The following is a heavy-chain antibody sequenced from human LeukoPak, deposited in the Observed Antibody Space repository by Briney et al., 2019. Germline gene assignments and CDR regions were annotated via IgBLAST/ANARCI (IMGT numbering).Heavy chain of an antibody. J-gene: IGHJ4*02. Sequence: SETLSLTCAVSGGSISSGGYSWSWIRQPPGKGLEWIGYIYHSGSTYYNPSLKSRVTISVDRSKNQFSLKLSSVTAADTAVYYCARDRQPVVPDYWGQGTLVTVSS. V-gene: IGHV4-30-2*01. CDR2: IYHSGST. CDR1: GGSISSGGYS. D-gene: IGHD6-13*01. CDR3: ARDRQPVVPDY.